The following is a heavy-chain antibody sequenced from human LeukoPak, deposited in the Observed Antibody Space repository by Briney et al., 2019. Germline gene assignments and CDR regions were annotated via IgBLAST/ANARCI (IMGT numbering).Heavy chain of an antibody. V-gene: IGHV4-4*07. CDR1: GGSISSYY. Sequence: SETLSLTCTVSGGSISSYYWSWIRQPAGKGLEWIGRIYTSESTNYNPSLKSRVTMSVDTSKNQFSLKLSSVTAADTAVYYCARDGYCSSSSCYGSENHAFDIWGQGTVVTVSS. D-gene: IGHD2-2*03. CDR3: ARDGYCSSSSCYGSENHAFDI. CDR2: IYTSEST. J-gene: IGHJ3*02.